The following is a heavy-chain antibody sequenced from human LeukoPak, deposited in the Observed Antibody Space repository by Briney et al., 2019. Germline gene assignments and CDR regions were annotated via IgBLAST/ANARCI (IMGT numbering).Heavy chain of an antibody. CDR2: IGSTSSNI. D-gene: IGHD2-2*01. J-gene: IGHJ4*02. V-gene: IGHV3-48*01. CDR1: GFTFSTYT. Sequence: GGSLRLSCTGSGFTFSTYTMNWVRQAPGKGLEWVASIGSTSSNINYADSVEGRFTISRDNAKNSLYLQMNGLTAEDTAVYYCARDCDGRTGCYVRDYWGQGTPVTVSS. CDR3: ARDCDGRTGCYVRDY.